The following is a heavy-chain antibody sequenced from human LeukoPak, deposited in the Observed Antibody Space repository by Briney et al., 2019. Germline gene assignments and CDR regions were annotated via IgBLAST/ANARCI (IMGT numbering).Heavy chain of an antibody. Sequence: GGSLRLSCAASGFTFSSYEMNWVRQAPGKGLGWVANIKQDGSEKYYVDSVKGRFTISRDNAKNSLYLQMNSLRAEDTAVYYCARVEIAVADYWGQGALVTVSS. D-gene: IGHD6-19*01. CDR3: ARVEIAVADY. CDR2: IKQDGSEK. V-gene: IGHV3-7*01. CDR1: GFTFSSYE. J-gene: IGHJ4*02.